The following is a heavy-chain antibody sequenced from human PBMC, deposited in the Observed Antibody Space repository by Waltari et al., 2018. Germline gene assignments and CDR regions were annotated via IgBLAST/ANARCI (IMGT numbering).Heavy chain of an antibody. J-gene: IGHJ3*02. Sequence: EVQLVESGGGLVQPGRSLRLSCKASGFSFDGDAMHWVRQVPGEGLEWVSGSSSNSGSIKYADAVKGRFTISRDNAKSSLYLQMNSLRAEDMAVYYCVKDMGYSGKTGAFDIWGQGTMVTVSS. D-gene: IGHD1-26*01. CDR3: VKDMGYSGKTGAFDI. CDR2: SSSNSGSI. V-gene: IGHV3-9*03. CDR1: GFSFDGDA.